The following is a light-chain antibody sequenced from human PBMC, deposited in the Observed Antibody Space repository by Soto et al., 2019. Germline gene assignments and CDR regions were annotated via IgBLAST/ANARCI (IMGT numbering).Light chain of an antibody. Sequence: KSSNIGAGYDVHWYQQRPGTAPKLLIYGNKNRPSGVPDRFSGSKSGTSASLAITGLQAEDEADYYCQSYDSSLSVSYVFGTGTKVTVL. CDR3: QSYDSSLSVSYV. J-gene: IGLJ1*01. V-gene: IGLV1-40*01. CDR1: SSNIGAGYD. CDR2: GNK.